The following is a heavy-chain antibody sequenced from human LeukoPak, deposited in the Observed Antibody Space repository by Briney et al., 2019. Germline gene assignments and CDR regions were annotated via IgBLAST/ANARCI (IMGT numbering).Heavy chain of an antibody. CDR2: IYYSGTT. Sequence: SGTLSLTCTVSGGSISYSSNYWVWIRQPPGKGLEWIGSIYYSGTTHYNPFLKSRVTISIDTSKNQFTLNRRSVTAADTAVYYCASGYDYVGWFDPWGQGIPVIVSA. D-gene: IGHD5-12*01. CDR1: GGSISYSSNY. CDR3: ASGYDYVGWFDP. V-gene: IGHV4-39*01. J-gene: IGHJ5*02.